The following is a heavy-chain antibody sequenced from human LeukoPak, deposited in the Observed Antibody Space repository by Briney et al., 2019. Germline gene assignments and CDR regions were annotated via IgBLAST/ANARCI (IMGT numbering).Heavy chain of an antibody. CDR2: ITNSGGGP. CDR3: AKDGRSSAPH. V-gene: IGHV3-23*01. CDR1: GFTFSKYA. Sequence: GGSLRLSCAASGFTFSKYAMGWVRQAPGKGPEWVSGITNSGGGPSSADSVKGRFTISRDNSKNTLYLQMNSLRVEDTAVYYCAKDGRSSAPHWGQGTLVTVSS. J-gene: IGHJ4*02. D-gene: IGHD6-6*01.